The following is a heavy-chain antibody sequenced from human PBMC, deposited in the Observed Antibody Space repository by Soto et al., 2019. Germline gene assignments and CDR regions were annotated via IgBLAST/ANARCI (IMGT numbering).Heavy chain of an antibody. CDR3: VRSGCSSTACHTDWFDP. V-gene: IGHV1-46*01. J-gene: IGHJ5*02. CDR2: INPSGATT. Sequence: GASVKVSCKASGYTFTSYYVHWVRQAPGQGLEWMGIINPSGATTTYAQNFQGRVAMTRDTSTSTVYMELSSLRSEDTAVYFCVRSGCSSTACHTDWFDPWGPGTLVTVSS. D-gene: IGHD2-2*01. CDR1: GYTFTSYY.